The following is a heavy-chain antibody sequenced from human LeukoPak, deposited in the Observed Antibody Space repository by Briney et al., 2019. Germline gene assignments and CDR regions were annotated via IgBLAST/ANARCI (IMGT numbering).Heavy chain of an antibody. J-gene: IGHJ4*02. D-gene: IGHD4-23*01. CDR3: AKVNSFWFDY. V-gene: IGHV3-30*02. CDR2: IRFDGSNK. Sequence: GGSLRLSCVASGFTFSDYGIHWVRRAPRRGLEWVAFIRFDGSNKYYPDSVQGRFTISRDNSKNTVYLQMNSLTPEDTAFYYCAKVNSFWFDYWGQGTLVTVSS. CDR1: GFTFSDYG.